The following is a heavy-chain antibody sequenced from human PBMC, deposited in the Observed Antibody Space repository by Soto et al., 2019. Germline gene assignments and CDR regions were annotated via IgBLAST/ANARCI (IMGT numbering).Heavy chain of an antibody. CDR1: GFTFSNAW. CDR3: TTIDGSYYYYGMDV. J-gene: IGHJ6*02. CDR2: IKSKTDGGTT. V-gene: IGHV3-15*07. Sequence: GGSLRLSCAASGFTFSNAWMNWVRQAPGKGLEWVGRIKSKTDGGTTDYAAPVKGRFTISRDDSKNTLYLQMNSLKTEDTAVYYCTTIDGSYYYYGMDVWGQGTTVTVSS.